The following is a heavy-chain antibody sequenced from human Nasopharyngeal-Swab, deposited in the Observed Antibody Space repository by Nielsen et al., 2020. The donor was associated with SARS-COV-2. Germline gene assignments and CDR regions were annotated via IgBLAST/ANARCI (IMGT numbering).Heavy chain of an antibody. J-gene: IGHJ6*03. Sequence: SAPTLVKPTQTLTLTCSFSGFSLTTSGVGVAWIRQPPGKALEWLALIYFDDSQPYNTSLKTRLTITKDNSKDQVVLTLTNMGPVDSGTYYCAHITRGLERDTIFGVPLASLSYYYMDVWGKGTTVTVS. D-gene: IGHD3-3*01. V-gene: IGHV2-5*02. CDR2: IYFDDSQ. CDR3: AHITRGLERDTIFGVPLASLSYYYMDV. CDR1: GFSLTTSGVG.